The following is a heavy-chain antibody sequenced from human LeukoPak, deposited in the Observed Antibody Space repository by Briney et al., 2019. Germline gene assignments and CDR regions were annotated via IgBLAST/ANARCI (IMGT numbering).Heavy chain of an antibody. CDR2: INHSGST. V-gene: IGHV4-34*01. CDR1: GGSFSGYY. D-gene: IGHD3-10*01. Sequence: PSETLSLTCAVYGGSFSGYYWSWIRQPPGKGLEWIGEINHSGSTNYNPSLKSRVTISVDTSKNQFSLKLSSVTAADTAVYYCARGKFYGSGSPQESDYRGQGTLVTVSS. J-gene: IGHJ4*02. CDR3: ARGKFYGSGSPQESDY.